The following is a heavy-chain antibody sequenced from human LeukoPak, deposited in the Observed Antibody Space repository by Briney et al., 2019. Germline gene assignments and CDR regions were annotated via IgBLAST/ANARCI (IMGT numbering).Heavy chain of an antibody. V-gene: IGHV3-13*01. CDR2: IGTAGDT. Sequence: GGSLRLSCAASGFTFSSYDMHWVRQATGKGLEWVSAIGTAGDTYYPGSVKGRFTISRENAKNSLYLQMNSLRAGDTAVYYCARASGSGLDDAFDIWGQGTMVTVSS. CDR1: GFTFSSYD. CDR3: ARASGSGLDDAFDI. J-gene: IGHJ3*02. D-gene: IGHD3-10*01.